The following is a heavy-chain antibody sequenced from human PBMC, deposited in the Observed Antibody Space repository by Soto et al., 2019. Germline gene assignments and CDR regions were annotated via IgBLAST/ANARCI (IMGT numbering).Heavy chain of an antibody. CDR3: ARERDSSGYTRLDY. D-gene: IGHD3-22*01. CDR2: IWYDGSNK. V-gene: IGHV3-33*01. J-gene: IGHJ4*02. CDR1: GFTFSSYG. Sequence: QVQLVESGGGVVQPGRSLRLSCAASGFTFSSYGMHWVRQAPGKGLEWVAVIWYDGSNKYYADSVKGRFTISRDNSKNTLYLQKNSLRAEDTAVNYCARERDSSGYTRLDYWGQGTLVTVSS.